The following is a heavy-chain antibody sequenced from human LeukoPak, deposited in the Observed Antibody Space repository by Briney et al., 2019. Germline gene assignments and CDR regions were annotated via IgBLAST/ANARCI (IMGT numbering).Heavy chain of an antibody. CDR2: ISSSSSYI. J-gene: IGHJ3*02. CDR3: ARDVTVEAFDI. CDR1: GFTFSSYS. Sequence: GGSLRLSCAASGFTFSSYSMNWVRQAPGKGLEWVSSISSSSSYIYYADSVKGRFTISRDNAKNSLYLQMNSLRAEDTAVYYCARDVTVEAFDIWGQGTMVTVSS. D-gene: IGHD2-21*02. V-gene: IGHV3-21*04.